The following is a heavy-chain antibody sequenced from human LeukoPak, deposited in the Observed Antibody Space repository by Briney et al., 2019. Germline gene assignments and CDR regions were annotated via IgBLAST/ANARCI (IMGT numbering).Heavy chain of an antibody. J-gene: IGHJ4*02. D-gene: IGHD3-10*01. CDR2: INPNSGGT. V-gene: IGHV1-2*02. Sequence: ASVKVSCKASGYTFSGYYMHWVRQAPGQGLEWMGWINPNSGGTNYAQKFQGRVTMTRDTSISTAYMELSRLRSDDTAVYYCARSHYGSGSYYSLNYFDYWGQGTLVTVSS. CDR3: ARSHYGSGSYYSLNYFDY. CDR1: GYTFSGYY.